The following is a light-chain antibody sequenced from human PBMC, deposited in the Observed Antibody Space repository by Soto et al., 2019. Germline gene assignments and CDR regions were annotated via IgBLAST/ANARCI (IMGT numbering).Light chain of an antibody. CDR1: SSDVGGYNY. V-gene: IGLV2-14*01. J-gene: IGLJ1*01. Sequence: QSALTQPASVSGSPGQSITLSCTGTSSDVGGYNYVSWYQQHPRKAPKVLIYEVSNRPAGVSNRFSGSKSGNTASLTISGLQAEDEADYYCSSYTSSSTLYVFGTGTKVTVL. CDR3: SSYTSSSTLYV. CDR2: EVS.